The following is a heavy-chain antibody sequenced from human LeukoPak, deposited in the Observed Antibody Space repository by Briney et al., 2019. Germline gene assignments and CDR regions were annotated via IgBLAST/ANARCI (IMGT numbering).Heavy chain of an antibody. J-gene: IGHJ3*02. D-gene: IGHD6-19*01. CDR2: IHYSGST. CDR3: ARNQAVASNHGAMDI. V-gene: IGHV4-59*12. Sequence: SETLSLTCTVSGGSISSYYWSWIRQPPGKGLEWIGYIHYSGSTNYNPSLKSRVTISVDTSKNQFSLKLSSVTAVDTAVYYCARNQAVASNHGAMDIWGQGTMVIVSS. CDR1: GGSISSYY.